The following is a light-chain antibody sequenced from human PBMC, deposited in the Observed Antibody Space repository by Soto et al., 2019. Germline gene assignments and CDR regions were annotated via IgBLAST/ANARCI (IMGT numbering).Light chain of an antibody. CDR2: GAS. Sequence: EIVMTQSPATLSVSPGERATLSCRARQSVRSNLAWYQQKPGQAPRLLIYGASTRATGMPARFSGSGSGTEFTLIISSLQSEDFAVYYCQQYNNWPPLTFGGGTKVEIK. V-gene: IGKV3D-15*01. J-gene: IGKJ4*01. CDR1: QSVRSN. CDR3: QQYNNWPPLT.